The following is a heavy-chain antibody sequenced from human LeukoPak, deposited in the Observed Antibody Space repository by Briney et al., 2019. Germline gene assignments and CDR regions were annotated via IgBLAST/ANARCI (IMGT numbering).Heavy chain of an antibody. CDR1: GYSISSGYY. CDR2: IHHRGIT. D-gene: IGHD1-1*01. Sequence: SETLSLTCTVSGYSISSGYYWGCIRQPPGKGLEWIGSIHHRGITYYNPSLKSRVSISVDTSKNQFSLKLNSVTAADTAVYYCARGDRNWNYYDYWGQGTLVTVSS. CDR3: ARGDRNWNYYDY. V-gene: IGHV4-38-2*02. J-gene: IGHJ4*02.